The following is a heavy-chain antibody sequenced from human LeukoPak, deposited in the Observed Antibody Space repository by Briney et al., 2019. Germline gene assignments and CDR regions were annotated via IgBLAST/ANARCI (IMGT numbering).Heavy chain of an antibody. CDR3: ARGTLTYSSSDY. CDR1: GVSISSYY. V-gene: IGHV4-59*01. D-gene: IGHD6-6*01. CDR2: IYYSGST. J-gene: IGHJ4*02. Sequence: SETLSLTCTVSGVSISSYYWSWIRQPPGKGLEWIGYIYYSGSTNYNPSLKSRVTISVDTSKNQFSLKLSSVTAADTAVYYCARGTLTYSSSDYWGQGTLVTVSS.